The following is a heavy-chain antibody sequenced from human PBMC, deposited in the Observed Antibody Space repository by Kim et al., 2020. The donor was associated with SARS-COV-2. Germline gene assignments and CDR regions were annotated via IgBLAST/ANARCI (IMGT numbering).Heavy chain of an antibody. CDR2: ITRSGDRT. J-gene: IGHJ5*01. CDR1: GLTFSNYD. CDR3: ATEQRYGS. D-gene: IGHD5-18*01. V-gene: IGHV3-23*01. Sequence: GGSLRLSCVVSGLTFSNYDMGWVRQAPEKGLEWVSTITRSGDRTYYADSVKGRFTVARDNSKNTLYLEMNSLRADDTAVYYCATEQRYGSWGQGTLVTVSS.